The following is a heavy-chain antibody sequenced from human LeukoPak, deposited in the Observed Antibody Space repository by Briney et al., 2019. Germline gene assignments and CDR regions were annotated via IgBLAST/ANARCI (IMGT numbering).Heavy chain of an antibody. CDR1: GYTFTSYG. CDR3: ARLSSFFGYFDY. CDR2: ISVYNGNT. D-gene: IGHD2-2*01. J-gene: IGHJ4*02. Sequence: ASVKVSCKASGYTFTSYGISWVRQAPGQGLEWMGWISVYNGNTNYVQKLQGRVTLTTDTSTSTAYMELRSLRFDDTAMYYCARLSSFFGYFDYWGQGTLVTVSS. V-gene: IGHV1-18*01.